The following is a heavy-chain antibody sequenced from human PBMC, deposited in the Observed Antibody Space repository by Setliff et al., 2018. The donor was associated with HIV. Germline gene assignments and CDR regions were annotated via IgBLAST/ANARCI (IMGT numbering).Heavy chain of an antibody. D-gene: IGHD3-3*01. CDR2: IYHSGST. J-gene: IGHJ4*02. Sequence: GSLRLSCVASGFTFSDYYISWVRQAPGKGLEWIGSIYHSGSTYYNPSLKSRVTISVDTSKNQFSLKLSSVTAADTAVYYCARDVSWRVRTYIDYWGQGALGTVSS. CDR3: ARDVSWRVRTYIDY. CDR1: GFTFSDYY. V-gene: IGHV4-38-2*02.